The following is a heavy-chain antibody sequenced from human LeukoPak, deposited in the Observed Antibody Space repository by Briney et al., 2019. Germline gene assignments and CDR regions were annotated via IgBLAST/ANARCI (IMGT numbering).Heavy chain of an antibody. CDR3: AKEGLGSSWYPNYFDY. CDR1: GFTFGDYA. CDR2: ISYDGSNK. D-gene: IGHD6-13*01. V-gene: IGHV3-30*04. J-gene: IGHJ4*02. Sequence: TGRSLRLSCTASGFTFGDYAMSWVRQAPGKGLEWVALISYDGSNKYYADFVKGRFTISRDSSKNTLYLQVNSLRAEDTAVYYCAKEGLGSSWYPNYFDYWGQGALVTVSS.